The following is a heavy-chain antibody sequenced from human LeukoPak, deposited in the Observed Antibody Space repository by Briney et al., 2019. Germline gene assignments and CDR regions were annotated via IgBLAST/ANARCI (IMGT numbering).Heavy chain of an antibody. J-gene: IGHJ3*02. V-gene: IGHV3-23*01. Sequence: GGSLRLSCAASGFTFSDYYMSWIRQAPGKGLEWVSAISGSGGSTYYADSVKGRFTISRDNSKNTLYLQMNSLRAEDTAVYYCAKGYGPHDAFDIWGQGTMVTVSS. D-gene: IGHD5-18*01. CDR1: GFTFSDYY. CDR2: ISGSGGST. CDR3: AKGYGPHDAFDI.